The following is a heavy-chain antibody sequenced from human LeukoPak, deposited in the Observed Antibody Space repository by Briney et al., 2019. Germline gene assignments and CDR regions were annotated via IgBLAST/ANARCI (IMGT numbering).Heavy chain of an antibody. CDR1: GFTFSSYA. CDR3: VRGRLTTDY. J-gene: IGHJ4*02. Sequence: HPGGSLRLSCAASGFTFSSYAMSWVRQTPGKGLEWVSAISGSGGSTSYADSVKGRFTISRDNSKNTLSLQMNSLRGEDTAVYYCVRGRLTTDYWGQGTLVTVSS. V-gene: IGHV3-23*01. CDR2: ISGSGGST. D-gene: IGHD1-1*01.